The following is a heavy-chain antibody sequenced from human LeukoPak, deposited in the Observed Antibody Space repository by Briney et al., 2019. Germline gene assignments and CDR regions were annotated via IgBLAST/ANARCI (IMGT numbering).Heavy chain of an antibody. D-gene: IGHD1-26*01. J-gene: IGHJ6*03. CDR1: GGSINSYY. CDR2: VYYSWST. Sequence: SETLSLTCTVSGGSINSYYWSWIRQPPGKGLEWIGYVYYSWSTYYIPSLKSRVTISVDTSKNQFSLKVSSVTAADTAVYYCARGGPSNKYYYYMDVWGKGTTATVSS. CDR3: ARGGPSNKYYYYMDV. V-gene: IGHV4-59*01.